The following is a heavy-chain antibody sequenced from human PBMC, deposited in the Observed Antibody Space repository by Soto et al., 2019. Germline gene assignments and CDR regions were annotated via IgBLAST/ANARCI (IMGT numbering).Heavy chain of an antibody. CDR3: AEVRIAARLYYYYYMDV. CDR2: ISGSGGST. V-gene: IGHV3-23*01. CDR1: GFTFSSYA. J-gene: IGHJ6*03. D-gene: IGHD6-6*01. Sequence: GGSLRLSCAASGFTFSSYAMSWVRQAPGKGLEWVSAISGSGGSTYYADSVKGRFTISRDNSKNTLYLQMNSLRAEDTAVYYCAEVRIAARLYYYYYMDVWGKGTTVTVSS.